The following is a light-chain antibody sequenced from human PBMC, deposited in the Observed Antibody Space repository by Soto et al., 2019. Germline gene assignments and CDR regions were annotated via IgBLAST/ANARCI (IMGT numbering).Light chain of an antibody. CDR2: EVT. J-gene: IGLJ1*01. CDR1: SSDVGSYDL. Sequence: QSDLTQPASVSGSPGQSIAISCTGTSSDVGSYDLVSWYQQHPGKAPKLMIYEVTKRPSGVSSRFSGSKSGNTASLTISGLQAEDDADYYCCASAGGGTYVFGTGTKVTVL. CDR3: CASAGGGTYV. V-gene: IGLV2-23*02.